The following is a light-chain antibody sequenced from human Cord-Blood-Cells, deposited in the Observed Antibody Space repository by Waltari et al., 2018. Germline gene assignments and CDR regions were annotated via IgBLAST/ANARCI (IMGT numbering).Light chain of an antibody. CDR3: QSADSSGTYV. V-gene: IGLV3-25*03. J-gene: IGLJ1*01. CDR2: KDS. Sequence: SYELTQPPSASASPGQTARNTCSGDALPKQYAYWYQQKPGQAPVLVIYKDSERPSGIPERFSGSSSGTTVTLTISGVQAEDEADYYCQSADSSGTYVFGTGTKVTVL. CDR1: ALPKQY.